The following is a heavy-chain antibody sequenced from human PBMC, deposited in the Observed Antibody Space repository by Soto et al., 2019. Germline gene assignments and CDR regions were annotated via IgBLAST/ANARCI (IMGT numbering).Heavy chain of an antibody. J-gene: IGHJ4*02. CDR1: GFTFSSYW. CDR2: IKYDGSEK. D-gene: IGHD3-22*01. V-gene: IGHV3-7*03. CDR3: ASSPHKDSRPDY. Sequence: GGSLRLSCAASGFTFSSYWMSWVRQAPGRGLEWMANIKYDGSEKYYVDSVKGRLTISRDNAKNSLYLQMNSLRAEDTAVYYCASSPHKDSRPDYWGQGTLGTVS.